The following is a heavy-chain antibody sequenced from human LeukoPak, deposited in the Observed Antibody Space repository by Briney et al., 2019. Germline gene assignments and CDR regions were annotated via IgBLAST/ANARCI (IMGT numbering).Heavy chain of an antibody. CDR3: ARGKFGDFED. CDR1: GASINSYY. J-gene: IGHJ6*02. Sequence: SETLSLTCTVSGASINSYYWSWIRQPPGKGLEWIGCVSYSGSNDYNPALKSRVTISEDTSKSQVSLKLSSVTAADTAVYFCARGKFGDFEDWGQGTTVTVSS. V-gene: IGHV4-59*01. D-gene: IGHD4-17*01. CDR2: VSYSGSN.